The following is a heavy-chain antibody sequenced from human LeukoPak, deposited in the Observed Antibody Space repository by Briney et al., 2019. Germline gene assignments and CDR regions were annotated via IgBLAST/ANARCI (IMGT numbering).Heavy chain of an antibody. J-gene: IGHJ4*02. V-gene: IGHV3-48*03. CDR3: TIYPYGAYFDY. D-gene: IGHD4-17*01. CDR2: ISSSGRTI. CDR1: GFTFSSYE. Sequence: PGGSLRLSCAASGFTFSSYEMNWVRQAPGKGLEWVSHISSSGRTIHYADSVKGRFTISRDNAKNSLYLQMNSLRAEDTAVYYCTIYPYGAYFDYWGQGTLVTVSS.